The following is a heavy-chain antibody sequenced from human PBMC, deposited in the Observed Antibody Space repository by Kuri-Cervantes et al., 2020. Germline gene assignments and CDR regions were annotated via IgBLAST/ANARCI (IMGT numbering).Heavy chain of an antibody. J-gene: IGHJ4*02. Sequence: GSLRLSCAVYGGSFSGYYWSWIRQPPGKGLEWIGEINHSGSTSYNPSLKSRVTISVDTSKNQFSLKLSSVTAADTAVYYCASHMITFGGVIVADYWGQGTLVTVSS. CDR3: ASHMITFGGVIVADY. V-gene: IGHV4-34*01. CDR2: INHSGST. CDR1: GGSFSGYY. D-gene: IGHD3-16*02.